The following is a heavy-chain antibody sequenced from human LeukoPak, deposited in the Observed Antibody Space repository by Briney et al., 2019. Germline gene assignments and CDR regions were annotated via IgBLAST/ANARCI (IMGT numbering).Heavy chain of an antibody. CDR3: ARAVSSVVVIPF. V-gene: IGHV4-39*01. CDR2: IYYTGNS. J-gene: IGHJ4*02. D-gene: IGHD3-22*01. Sequence: SETLSLTCTVSGGSISSGSYYWGCIRQPPGKGLEWIGSIYYTGNSYCSPSLKSRVTISVDASKHQFSLNLRSVTAADTAVYYCARAVSSVVVIPFWGQGTRVSVSS. CDR1: GGSISSGSYY.